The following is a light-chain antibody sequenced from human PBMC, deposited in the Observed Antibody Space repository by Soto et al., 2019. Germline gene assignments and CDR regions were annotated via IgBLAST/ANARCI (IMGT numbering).Light chain of an antibody. CDR2: DAF. CDR1: QSVSSSH. CDR3: QQRSSWPWT. J-gene: IGKJ1*01. V-gene: IGKV3D-20*02. Sequence: DITLTQSPRTLSLSPGERATLSCRTSQSVSSSHLAWYQHKPGQGPRLLMYDAFNRATGIPARFSGSASGTDFTLTISSLEPEDFAVYYCQQRSSWPWTFGQGTKVDIK.